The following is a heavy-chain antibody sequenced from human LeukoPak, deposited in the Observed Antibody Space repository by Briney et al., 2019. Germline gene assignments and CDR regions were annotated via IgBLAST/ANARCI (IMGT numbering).Heavy chain of an antibody. Sequence: SETLSLTCAVYGGSFSGYYWSWIRQPPGKGLEWIGEINHSGSTNYNPSLKSRVTISVDTSKNQFSLKPSSVTAADTAVYYCARWEQLQVYWGQGTLVTVSS. J-gene: IGHJ4*02. V-gene: IGHV4-34*01. D-gene: IGHD6-6*01. CDR1: GGSFSGYY. CDR3: ARWEQLQVY. CDR2: INHSGST.